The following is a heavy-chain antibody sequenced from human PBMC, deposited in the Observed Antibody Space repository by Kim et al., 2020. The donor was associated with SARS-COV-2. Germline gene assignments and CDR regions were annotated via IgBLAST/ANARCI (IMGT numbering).Heavy chain of an antibody. V-gene: IGHV3-33*01. J-gene: IGHJ6*02. CDR2: IWYDGSNK. Sequence: GGSLRLSCAASGFTFSSYGMHWVRQAPGKGLEWVAVIWYDGSNKYYADSVKGRFTISRDNSKNTLYLQMNSLRAEDTAVYYCARDTRDYYGMDVWDQGTTVTVSS. CDR1: GFTFSSYG. CDR3: ARDTRDYYGMDV.